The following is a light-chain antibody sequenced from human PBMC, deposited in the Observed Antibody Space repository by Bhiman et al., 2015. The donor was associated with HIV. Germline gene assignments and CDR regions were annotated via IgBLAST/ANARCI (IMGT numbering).Light chain of an antibody. CDR2: DVS. J-gene: IGLJ1*01. V-gene: IGLV2-11*01. Sequence: QSALTQPRSVSGSPGQSVTISCTGTSSDVGGYNYVSWYQHHPGKAPKLMIYDVSKRPSGVPDRFSGSKSGNTASLTISGLQAEDEADYYCCSYAGKYTSYVFGXGTKV. CDR3: CSYAGKYTSYV. CDR1: SSDVGGYNY.